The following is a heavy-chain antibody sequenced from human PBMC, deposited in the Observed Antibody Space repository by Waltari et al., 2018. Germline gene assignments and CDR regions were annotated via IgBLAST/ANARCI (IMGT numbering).Heavy chain of an antibody. D-gene: IGHD3-22*01. CDR3: ARETASSGYDY. V-gene: IGHV4-61*02. Sequence: QVQLQESGPGLVKPSQTLSLPGTVSGGSISSGSYYWSWIRQPAGKGLEWIGRIYTSGSTNYNPSLKSRVTISVDTSKNQFSLKLSSVTAADTAVYYCARETASSGYDYWGQGTLVTVSS. J-gene: IGHJ4*02. CDR2: IYTSGST. CDR1: GGSISSGSYY.